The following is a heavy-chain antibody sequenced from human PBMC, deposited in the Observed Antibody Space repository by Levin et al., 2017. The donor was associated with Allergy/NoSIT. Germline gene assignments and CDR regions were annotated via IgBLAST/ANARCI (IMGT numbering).Heavy chain of an antibody. CDR2: ISWNSGSI. CDR1: GFTFDDYA. Sequence: SLKISCTASGFTFDDYAMHWVRQVPGKGLEWVSGISWNSGSIGYADSVKGRFTISRDNAKNSLYLQMNSLRTEDTALYYCARDNIGLPDAFDIWGQGTMVIVSS. V-gene: IGHV3-9*01. J-gene: IGHJ3*02. CDR3: ARDNIGLPDAFDI. D-gene: IGHD3-10*01.